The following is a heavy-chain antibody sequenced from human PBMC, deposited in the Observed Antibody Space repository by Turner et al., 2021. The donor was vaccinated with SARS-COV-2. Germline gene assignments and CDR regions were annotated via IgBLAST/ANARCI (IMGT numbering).Heavy chain of an antibody. CDR2: IKTDGSSK. D-gene: IGHD1-1*01. CDR3: VRHGSWNFDS. V-gene: IGHV3-7*01. J-gene: IGHJ5*01. CDR1: GFTFSDYW. Sequence: EVQLVESGGGLVQSGGSLRLSCAGSGFTFSDYWMGWVRQGPGKGVGWVANIKTDGSSKYYVDSVKDRFTTSRDNAKNSLYLQMYSLRAEDTAVYYCVRHGSWNFDSWGQGTLVTVSS.